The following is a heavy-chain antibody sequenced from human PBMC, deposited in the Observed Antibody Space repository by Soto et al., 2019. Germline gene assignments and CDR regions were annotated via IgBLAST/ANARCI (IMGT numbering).Heavy chain of an antibody. Sequence: QVQLVQSGAEVKKPGASVKVSCQTSGYNFSAYYFTWVRQAAGQGPAWMGWLNPRNGQTGYVQKFRGRVTRTRDTSIATVYLELSRLTSEDTAIYFCARETDTSMVDYWGQGTLVTVSS. D-gene: IGHD5-18*01. CDR2: LNPRNGQT. CDR3: ARETDTSMVDY. V-gene: IGHV1-8*01. J-gene: IGHJ4*02. CDR1: GYNFSAYY.